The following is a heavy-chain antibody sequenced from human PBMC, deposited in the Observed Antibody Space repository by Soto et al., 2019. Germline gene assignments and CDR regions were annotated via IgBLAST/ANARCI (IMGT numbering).Heavy chain of an antibody. CDR1: GFTFSSYA. Sequence: EVQLLESGGGLVQPGGSLRLSCAASGFTFSSYAMSWVRQAPGKGLEWVSSISSRSTYIHYADSVRGRFTISRDNAKNSLYLQMHSLRADDTAVYYCATVFVGTTAHDAFDIWGQGTMVSVSS. CDR2: ISSRSTYI. V-gene: IGHV3-21*01. D-gene: IGHD2-21*01. J-gene: IGHJ3*02. CDR3: ATVFVGTTAHDAFDI.